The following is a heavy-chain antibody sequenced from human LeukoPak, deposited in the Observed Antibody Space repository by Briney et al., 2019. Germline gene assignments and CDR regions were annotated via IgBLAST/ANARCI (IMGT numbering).Heavy chain of an antibody. CDR3: TRVYYDILTGWDYYFDY. CDR2: IRSRAYGGTT. V-gene: IGHV3-49*04. CDR1: GFTFGDYA. J-gene: IGHJ4*02. Sequence: GSLRLSCTASGFTFGDYAMSWVRQAPGEGLGWVGFIRSRAYGGTTEYAASVKGRFTISRDDSKSIAYLQMNSLKTEDTAVYYCTRVYYDILTGWDYYFDYWGQGTLVTVSS. D-gene: IGHD3-9*01.